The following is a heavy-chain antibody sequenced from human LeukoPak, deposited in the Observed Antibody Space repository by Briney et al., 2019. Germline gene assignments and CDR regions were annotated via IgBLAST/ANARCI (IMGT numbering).Heavy chain of an antibody. CDR3: ARGGGSFDS. D-gene: IGHD3-16*01. J-gene: IGHJ4*02. V-gene: IGHV6-1*01. Sequence: SQTLSLTCAISGDSVSSNRTAWNWFRHSPSRGLEWLGRTYYRSKWTNEYAVSVNSRITVNPDTSRNQFSLQLNSVTPDDTAVYYCARGGGSFDSWGQGTLVTVSS. CDR1: GDSVSSNRTA. CDR2: TYYRSKWTN.